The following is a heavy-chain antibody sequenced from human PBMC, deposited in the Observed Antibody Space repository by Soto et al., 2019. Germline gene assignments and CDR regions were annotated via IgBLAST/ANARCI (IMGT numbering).Heavy chain of an antibody. D-gene: IGHD2-21*02. CDR3: AIVRVTDSPLDH. J-gene: IGHJ4*02. CDR1: GFTFRSSG. CDR2: LAYDGSQK. Sequence: QVHLVESGGGVVQPGTSLTLTCTASGFTFRSSGMHWVRQAPGKGLEWLAFLAYDGSQKFYADSVKGRFSISRDNTKNTLYLHMSSLTAEDTAIYYCAIVRVTDSPLDHWGPGTLVTVSS. V-gene: IGHV3-30*03.